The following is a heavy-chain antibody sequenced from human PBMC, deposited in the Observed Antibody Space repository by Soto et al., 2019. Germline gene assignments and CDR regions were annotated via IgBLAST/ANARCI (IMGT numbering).Heavy chain of an antibody. CDR1: GFSLSTSGVA. J-gene: IGHJ5*02. CDR2: IYWNDDK. D-gene: IGHD2-15*01. CDR3: AHSRICSGGSCYLNWFDP. V-gene: IGHV2-5*01. Sequence: SCPTLVNPTQTLTLTCTFSGFSLSTSGVAVGWIRQAPRKAPEWLAFIYWNDDKRYSPSLKSRLTITKDTSKNQVVLTMTNMEPVDTATYYCAHSRICSGGSCYLNWFDPWGQGTMVTLSS.